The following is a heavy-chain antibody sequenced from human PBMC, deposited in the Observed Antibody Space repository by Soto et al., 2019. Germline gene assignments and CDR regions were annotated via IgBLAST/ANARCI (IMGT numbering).Heavy chain of an antibody. Sequence: GESLKISCAASGFTFSSYAMSWVRQAPGKGLEWVSAISGSGGSTYYADSVKGRFTISRDNSKNTLYLQMNSLRAEDTAVYYCATWFGELWFDYWGQGTLVTVSS. CDR1: GFTFSSYA. D-gene: IGHD3-10*01. CDR2: ISGSGGST. V-gene: IGHV3-23*01. J-gene: IGHJ4*02. CDR3: ATWFGELWFDY.